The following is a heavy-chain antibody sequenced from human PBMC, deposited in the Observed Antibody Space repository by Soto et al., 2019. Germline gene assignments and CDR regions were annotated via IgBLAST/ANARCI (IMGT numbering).Heavy chain of an antibody. CDR2: VYYTGST. D-gene: IGHD4-17*01. J-gene: IGHJ5*02. V-gene: IGHV4-59*01. CDR3: ARVTRYGDTGGLDP. CDR1: GGSISTNY. Sequence: SETLSLTCTVSGGSISTNYWSWIRQPPGKGLEWIGFVYYTGSTNYNPSLKSRVTISVDTSKNQFSLKLSSVTAADTAVYYCARVTRYGDTGGLDPWGQGMLVTVSS.